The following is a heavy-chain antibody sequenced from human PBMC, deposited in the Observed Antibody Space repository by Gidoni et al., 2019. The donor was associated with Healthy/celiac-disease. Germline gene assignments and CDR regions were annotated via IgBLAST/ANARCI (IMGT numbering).Heavy chain of an antibody. V-gene: IGHV1-8*01. CDR1: GYTFTSYD. D-gene: IGHD2-15*01. CDR3: ARVGLYCSGGSCYVSFAAFDI. Sequence: QAQLVQSGAEVKKPGASVKVSCKASGYTFTSYDIHWVRQATGQGLEWMGWMNPNSGNTGYAQKFQGRVTMTRNTSISTAYMELSSLRSEDTAVYYCARVGLYCSGGSCYVSFAAFDIWGQGTMVTVSS. CDR2: MNPNSGNT. J-gene: IGHJ3*02.